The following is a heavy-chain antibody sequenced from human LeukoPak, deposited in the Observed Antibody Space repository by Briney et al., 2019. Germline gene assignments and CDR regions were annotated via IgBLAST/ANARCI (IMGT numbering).Heavy chain of an antibody. V-gene: IGHV4-39*01. CDR1: GGSISSSSYY. CDR2: IYYSGST. D-gene: IGHD3-3*01. Sequence: SETLSLTCTVSGGSISSSSYYWGWIRQPPGKGLEWIGSIYYSGSTYYNPSLKSRVTISVDTSKNQFSLKLSSVTAADRALYYCASRPRFWSRWGEAAFDYRGQGTLVTVSS. CDR3: ASRPRFWSRWGEAAFDY. J-gene: IGHJ4*02.